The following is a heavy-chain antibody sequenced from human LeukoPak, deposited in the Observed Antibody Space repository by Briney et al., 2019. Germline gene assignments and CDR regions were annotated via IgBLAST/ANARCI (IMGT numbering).Heavy chain of an antibody. D-gene: IGHD3-22*01. CDR1: GGSIGSYY. Sequence: SETLSLTCTVSGGSIGSYYWSWIRQPAGKGLEWIGRIYTSGGTVYNPSLKSRVTMSVDTSKNQFSLKLSSVTAADTAVYYCARGVFYYDTSGRGYYFDHWGQGTLVTVSS. V-gene: IGHV4-4*07. CDR3: ARGVFYYDTSGRGYYFDH. J-gene: IGHJ4*02. CDR2: IYTSGGT.